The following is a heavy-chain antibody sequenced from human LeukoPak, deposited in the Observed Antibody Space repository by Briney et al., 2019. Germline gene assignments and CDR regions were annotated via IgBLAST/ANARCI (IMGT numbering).Heavy chain of an antibody. CDR1: GGSISSYY. CDR2: IYYSGST. CDR3: ARIPDIVVVVAATSGAFDI. J-gene: IGHJ3*02. Sequence: PSETLSLTCTVSGGSISSYYWSWIRQPPGKGLEWIGYIYYSGSTNYNPSLKSRVTISVDTSKNQFSLKLSSVTAADTAVYYCARIPDIVVVVAATSGAFDIWGQGTMVTVSS. V-gene: IGHV4-59*08. D-gene: IGHD2-15*01.